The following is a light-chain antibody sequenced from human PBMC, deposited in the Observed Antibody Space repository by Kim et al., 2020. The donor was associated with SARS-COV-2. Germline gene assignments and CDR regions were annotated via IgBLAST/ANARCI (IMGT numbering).Light chain of an antibody. CDR3: QSADSSGTHWV. V-gene: IGLV3-25*03. CDR1: ALPNQY. J-gene: IGLJ3*02. Sequence: PGQTARSTCSGDALPNQYAYWYQQKPGQAPVVVIYKDSERPSGIPERFSGSSSGTTVTLTISGVQAEDEADYYCQSADSSGTHWVFGGGTQLTVL. CDR2: KDS.